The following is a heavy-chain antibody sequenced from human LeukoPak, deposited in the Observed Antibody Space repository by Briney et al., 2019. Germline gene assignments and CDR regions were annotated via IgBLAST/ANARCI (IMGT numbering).Heavy chain of an antibody. Sequence: SETLSLTCNVSGGPISSYYWGWIRQPPGKGLEYIGYIYYSGTTNYNPSLESRVTISVAMSKNQFSLNVSSVTAADTAVCFCARFRGAGYYYYGMDVWGQGTTVTVSS. D-gene: IGHD3-10*01. CDR3: ARFRGAGYYYYGMDV. CDR1: GGPISSYY. J-gene: IGHJ6*02. CDR2: IYYSGTT. V-gene: IGHV4-59*01.